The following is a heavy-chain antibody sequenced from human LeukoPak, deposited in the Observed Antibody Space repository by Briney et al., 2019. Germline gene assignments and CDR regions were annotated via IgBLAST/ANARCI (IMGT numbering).Heavy chain of an antibody. J-gene: IGHJ6*02. CDR2: INHSGST. CDR1: GGPFSGYY. Sequence: SETLSLTCAVYGGPFSGYYWSWIRQPPGKGLEWIGEINHSGSTNYNPSLKSRVTISVDTSKNQFSLKLSSVTAADTAVYYCARPGYYYYYGMDVWGQGTTVTVSS. CDR3: ARPGYYYYYGMDV. V-gene: IGHV4-34*01.